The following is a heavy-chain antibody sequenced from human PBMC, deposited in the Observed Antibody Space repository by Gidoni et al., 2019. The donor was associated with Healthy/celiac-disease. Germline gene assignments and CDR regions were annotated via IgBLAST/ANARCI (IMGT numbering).Heavy chain of an antibody. V-gene: IGHV1-69*01. CDR1: GGTFSSYA. J-gene: IGHJ4*02. D-gene: IGHD2-2*01. CDR2: IIPSFGTA. Sequence: QVQLVQSGAEVQKPGSSVKVSCKASGGTFSSYAISWVRQAPGQGLEWLGGIIPSFGTANSAQKFQGRVTITADESTSTAYMELSSLRSEDTAVYYCARDPDNTSHCWGQGTLVTVSS. CDR3: ARDPDNTSHC.